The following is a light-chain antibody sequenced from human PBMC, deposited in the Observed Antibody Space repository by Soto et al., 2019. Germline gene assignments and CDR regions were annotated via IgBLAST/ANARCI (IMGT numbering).Light chain of an antibody. Sequence: DIQRTQSPPSLSASVGERVTISCRASQAINKNLNWYQLKEGQAPKLLIYSTSEFQPGLPSRFSGSISETEFSLTITGLHADDSATYFCQQSFRTPCTFGQGT. V-gene: IGKV1-39*01. J-gene: IGKJ2*02. CDR3: QQSFRTPCT. CDR1: QAINKN. CDR2: STS.